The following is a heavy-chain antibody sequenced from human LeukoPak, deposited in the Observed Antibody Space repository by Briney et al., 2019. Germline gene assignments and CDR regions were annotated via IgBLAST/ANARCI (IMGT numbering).Heavy chain of an antibody. D-gene: IGHD3-9*01. V-gene: IGHV1-69*13. CDR3: ARRALRYFDWSRGSFDY. CDR1: GGTFSSYA. J-gene: IGHJ4*02. Sequence: SVKVSCKASGGTFSSYAISWVRQAPGQGPEWMGGIIPIFGTANYAQKFQGRVTITADESTSTAYMELSSLRSEDTAVYYCARRALRYFDWSRGSFDYWGQGTLVTVSS. CDR2: IIPIFGTA.